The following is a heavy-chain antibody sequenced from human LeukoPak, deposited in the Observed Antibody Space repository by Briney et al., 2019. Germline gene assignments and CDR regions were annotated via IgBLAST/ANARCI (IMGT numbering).Heavy chain of an antibody. CDR2: IYYSGST. V-gene: IGHV4-59*01. Sequence: SETLSLTCTVSGGSISSYYWSWIRQPPGKGLEWIGYIYYSGSTNYNPSLKSRVTISVDTSKNQFSLKLSSVTTADAAVYYCARVPLTSLDYFDYWGQGTLVTVSS. CDR3: ARVPLTSLDYFDY. CDR1: GGSISSYY. D-gene: IGHD4/OR15-4a*01. J-gene: IGHJ4*02.